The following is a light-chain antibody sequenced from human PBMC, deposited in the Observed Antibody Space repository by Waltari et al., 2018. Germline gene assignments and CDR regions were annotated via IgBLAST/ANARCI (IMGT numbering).Light chain of an antibody. J-gene: IGLJ3*02. V-gene: IGLV3-25*03. CDR1: AFPKQS. CDR3: QSGDSSGVGV. Sequence: SYELTQPPSVSVSPGQTARITCSGDAFPKQSAPWYQQKPGQCPVLVINKDSERPSGIPGRFSGSSSGTTVTLTISGVQAEDEADYYCQSGDSSGVGVFGGGTKLTVL. CDR2: KDS.